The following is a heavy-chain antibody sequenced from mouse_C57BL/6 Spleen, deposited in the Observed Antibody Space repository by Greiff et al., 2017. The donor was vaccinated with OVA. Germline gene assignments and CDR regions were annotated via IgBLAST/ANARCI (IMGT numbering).Heavy chain of an antibody. V-gene: IGHV1-82*01. CDR3: ARGGDLRMDY. D-gene: IGHD5-1*01. CDR2: IYPGDGDT. J-gene: IGHJ4*01. Sequence: VKLKESGPELVKPGASVKISCKASGYAFSSSWMNWVKQRPGKGLEWIGRIYPGDGDTNYNGKFKGKATLTADKSSSTAYMQLSSLTSEDSAVYFCARGGDLRMDYWGQGTSVTVSS. CDR1: GYAFSSSW.